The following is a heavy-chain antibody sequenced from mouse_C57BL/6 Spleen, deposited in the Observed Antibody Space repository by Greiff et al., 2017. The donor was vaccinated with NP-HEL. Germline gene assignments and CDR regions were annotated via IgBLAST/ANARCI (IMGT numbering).Heavy chain of an antibody. V-gene: IGHV1-50*01. CDR1: GYTFTSYW. CDR3: ARSRITTVYFDY. J-gene: IGHJ2*01. D-gene: IGHD1-1*01. Sequence: QVQLQQPGAELVKPGASVKLSCKASGYTFTSYWMQWVKQRPGQGLEWIGEIDPSDSYTNYNQKFKGKATLTVDTSSSTAYMQLSSLTSEDSAVYYCARSRITTVYFDYWGKGTTLTVSS. CDR2: IDPSDSYT.